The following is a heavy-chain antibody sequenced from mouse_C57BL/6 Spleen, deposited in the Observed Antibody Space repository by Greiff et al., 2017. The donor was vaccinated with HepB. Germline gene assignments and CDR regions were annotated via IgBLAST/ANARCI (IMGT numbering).Heavy chain of an antibody. D-gene: IGHD1-1*01. V-gene: IGHV1-81*01. CDR2: IYPRSGNT. CDR3: ARCPITTVVATPFDY. CDR1: GYTFTSYG. J-gene: IGHJ2*01. Sequence: QVQLKESGAELARPGASVKLSCKASGYTFTSYGISWVKQRTGQGLEWIGEIYPRSGNTYYNEKFKGKATLTADKSSSTAYMELRSLTSEDSAVYFCARCPITTVVATPFDYWGQGTTLTVSS.